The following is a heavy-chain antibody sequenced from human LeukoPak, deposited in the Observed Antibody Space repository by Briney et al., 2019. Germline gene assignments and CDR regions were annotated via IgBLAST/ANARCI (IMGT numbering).Heavy chain of an antibody. Sequence: PSETRSLTCTVSGGSITSYHWSWARQPAGKGLEWIGRMQTSGRIDYNLSLKSRLTMSVDRSKNHLSLRLSSVVAADTAVYYCARGHGDSWSVFDYWGQGILVTISS. D-gene: IGHD6-13*01. J-gene: IGHJ4*02. CDR2: MQTSGRI. CDR3: ARGHGDSWSVFDY. V-gene: IGHV4-4*07. CDR1: GGSITSYH.